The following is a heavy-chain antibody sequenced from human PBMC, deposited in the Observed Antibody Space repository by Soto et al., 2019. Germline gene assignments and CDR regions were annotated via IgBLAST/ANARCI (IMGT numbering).Heavy chain of an antibody. Sequence: QVQLVESGGRVVHPGTSLRLSCEVSGFSFNSYAMHWVRQAPGKGLEWVAAITFDGSSQFYAGSVRGRFTISRDNSRKTLFLDMTSLRPEDTAMYFCAKDRPGYCSDGLCYEHFHYGLDVWGQGTTVTV. CDR1: GFSFNSYA. CDR2: ITFDGSSQ. V-gene: IGHV3-30*04. D-gene: IGHD2-15*01. J-gene: IGHJ6*02. CDR3: AKDRPGYCSDGLCYEHFHYGLDV.